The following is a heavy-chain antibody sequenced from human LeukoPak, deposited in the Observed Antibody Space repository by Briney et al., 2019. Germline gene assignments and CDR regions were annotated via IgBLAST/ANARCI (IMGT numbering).Heavy chain of an antibody. D-gene: IGHD3-16*01. CDR3: AKGGSVYYYYYYGMDV. CDR1: GFTFSSYA. CDR2: ISYDGSNK. Sequence: GGSLRLSCAASGFTFSSYAMHWVRQAPGKGLEWVAVISYDGSNKYYADSVRGRFTISRDNSKNTLYLQMNSLRAEDTAVYYCAKGGSVYYYYYYGMDVWGQGTTVTVSS. V-gene: IGHV3-30-3*01. J-gene: IGHJ6*02.